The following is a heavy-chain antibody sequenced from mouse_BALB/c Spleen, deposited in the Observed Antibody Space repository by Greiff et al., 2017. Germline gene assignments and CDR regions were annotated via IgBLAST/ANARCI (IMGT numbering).Heavy chain of an antibody. Sequence: VQLQQSGPELVKPGASVKISCKASGYTFTDYNMHWVKQSHGKSLEWIGYIYPYNGGTGYNQKFKSKATLTVDNSSSTAYMELRSLTSEDSAVYYCARGLRYQAWFAYWGQGTLVTVSA. D-gene: IGHD1-1*01. CDR1: GYTFTDYN. CDR3: ARGLRYQAWFAY. J-gene: IGHJ3*01. CDR2: IYPYNGGT. V-gene: IGHV1S29*02.